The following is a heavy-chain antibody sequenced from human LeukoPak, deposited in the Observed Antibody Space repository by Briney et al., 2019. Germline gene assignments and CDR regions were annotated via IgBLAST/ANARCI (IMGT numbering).Heavy chain of an antibody. J-gene: IGHJ5*02. CDR2: INHSGST. CDR1: GGSFSGYY. D-gene: IGHD2-15*01. CDR3: ARGGFGYCSGGSCYLNWFDP. Sequence: PSETLSLTCAVYGGSFSGYYWSWIRQPPGKGLEWIVQINHSGSTNYNPSLKSRVTISVDTSKNQFSLKLSSVTAADTAVYYCARGGFGYCSGGSCYLNWFDPWGQGTLVTVSS. V-gene: IGHV4-34*01.